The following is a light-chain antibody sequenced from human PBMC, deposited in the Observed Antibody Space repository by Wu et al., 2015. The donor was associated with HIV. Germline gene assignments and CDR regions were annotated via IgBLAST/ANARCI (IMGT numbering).Light chain of an antibody. CDR2: DAS. V-gene: IGKV3-11*01. CDR3: QQRSNWPGT. Sequence: EIVLTQSPATLSLSPGERATLSCRASQSVGSYLAWYQQKPGQTPRLLIYDASNRATGIPARFSGSGSGTDFILTISSLEPEDFAVYYCQQRSNWPGTFGQGTKVEIK. CDR1: QSVGSY. J-gene: IGKJ1*01.